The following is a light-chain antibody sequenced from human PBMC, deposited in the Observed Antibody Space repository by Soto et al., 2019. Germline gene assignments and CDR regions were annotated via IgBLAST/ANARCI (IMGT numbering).Light chain of an antibody. CDR2: DVS. Sequence: QSALTQPASVSGSPGQSITISCTGTSSDVGGYNYVFWYQQHPDKAPKLILYDVSSRPSGISDRFSGSKSGNTASLTISGLQAEDEAAYYCTSYTTGRTHVFGTGTKLTVL. V-gene: IGLV2-14*01. CDR1: SSDVGGYNY. J-gene: IGLJ1*01. CDR3: TSYTTGRTHV.